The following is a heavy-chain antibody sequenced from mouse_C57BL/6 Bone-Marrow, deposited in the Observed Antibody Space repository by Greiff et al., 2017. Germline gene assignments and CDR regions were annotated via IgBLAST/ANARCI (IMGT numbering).Heavy chain of an antibody. V-gene: IGHV1-15*01. CDR3: TRGYYLDY. J-gene: IGHJ2*01. Sequence: QVHVKQSGAELVRPGASVTLSCKASGYTFTDYEMHWVKQTPVHGLEWIGAIDPETGGTAYNQKFKGKAILTADKSSSTAYMELRSLTSEDSAVYYCTRGYYLDYWGQGTTLTVSS. CDR2: IDPETGGT. CDR1: GYTFTDYE.